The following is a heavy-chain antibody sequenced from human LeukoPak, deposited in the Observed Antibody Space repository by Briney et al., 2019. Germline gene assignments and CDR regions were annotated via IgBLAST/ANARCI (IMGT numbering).Heavy chain of an antibody. CDR1: GGSISSYY. V-gene: IGHV4-59*01. CDR2: IYYSGST. J-gene: IGHJ5*02. CDR3: AKNQGYCSGGSCSPHNNWFDP. Sequence: SETLSLTCTVSGGSISSYYWSWIRQPPGKGLERIGYIYYSGSTNYNPSLKSRVTISVDTSKNQFSLKLSSVTAADTAVYYCAKNQGYCSGGSCSPHNNWFDPWGQGTLVTVSS. D-gene: IGHD2-15*01.